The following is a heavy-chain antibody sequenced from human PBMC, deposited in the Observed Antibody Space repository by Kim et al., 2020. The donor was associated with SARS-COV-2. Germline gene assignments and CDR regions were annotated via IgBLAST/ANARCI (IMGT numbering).Heavy chain of an antibody. D-gene: IGHD2-2*01. Sequence: SVKVSCKASGGTFSSYLISWVRQAPGKGLEWMGGIIPMFGTANYAQKFQGRVTITADVSTTTAYMELSSLRSEDTAVYYCARVVVVPTAHQSYYYGMDVWGQGTTVTVSS. V-gene: IGHV1-69*13. J-gene: IGHJ6*02. CDR2: IIPMFGTA. CDR3: ARVVVVPTAHQSYYYGMDV. CDR1: GGTFSSYL.